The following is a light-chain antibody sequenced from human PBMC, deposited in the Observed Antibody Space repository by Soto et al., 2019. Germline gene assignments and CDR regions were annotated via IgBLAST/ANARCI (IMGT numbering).Light chain of an antibody. Sequence: EIVLTQSPGTLSLSPGERAILSCRGSQSVSSSSYLAWYQQKPGQAPRLLIYGASSRATGIPDRFSGSGSATDFTLTISRLEPEDFAVYYCRQYGSSPSYTFGQGTKLEIK. CDR2: GAS. J-gene: IGKJ2*01. CDR3: RQYGSSPSYT. CDR1: QSVSSSSY. V-gene: IGKV3-20*01.